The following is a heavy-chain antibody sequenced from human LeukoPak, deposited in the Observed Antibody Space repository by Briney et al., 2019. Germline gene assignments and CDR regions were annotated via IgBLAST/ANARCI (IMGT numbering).Heavy chain of an antibody. J-gene: IGHJ4*02. D-gene: IGHD2-2*01. Sequence: PSETLSLTCAVSVGSISSGGYSWSWIRHPPEKGLEWIGYIYHSGSTYYNPSLKSRVTISVDSSKNQFSLKLSSVTAADTAVYYCARVNLYCSSTSCYPVYFDYWGQGTLVTVSS. V-gene: IGHV4-30-2*01. CDR1: VGSISSGGYS. CDR3: ARVNLYCSSTSCYPVYFDY. CDR2: IYHSGST.